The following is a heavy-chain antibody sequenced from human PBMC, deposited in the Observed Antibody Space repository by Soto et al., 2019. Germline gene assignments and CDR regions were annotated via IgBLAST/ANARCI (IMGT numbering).Heavy chain of an antibody. V-gene: IGHV3-66*01. CDR1: GFTVSSNY. D-gene: IGHD2-2*01. Sequence: GGSLRLSCAASGFTVSSNYMSWVRQAPGKGLEWVSVIYSGGSTYYADSVKGRFTISRDNSKNTLYLQMNSLRAEDTAVYYCARVAVPAAPSPASFDYWGQGTLVTVSS. J-gene: IGHJ4*02. CDR3: ARVAVPAAPSPASFDY. CDR2: IYSGGST.